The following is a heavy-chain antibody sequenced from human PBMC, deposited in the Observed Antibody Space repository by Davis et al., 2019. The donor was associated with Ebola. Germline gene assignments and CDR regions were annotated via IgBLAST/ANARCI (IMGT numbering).Heavy chain of an antibody. CDR2: IYHSENI. J-gene: IGHJ4*02. CDR3: ARHRIYCVGNNCNYYFDF. Sequence: PSETLSLTCAVSGASISSGDWWSWVRQSPGKGLEWIGQIYHSENINYNPSLKSRVTMSVDKSKNQFSLQLSSVTAADTAMYYCARHRIYCVGNNCNYYFDFWGQGTLVTVSS. CDR1: GASISSGDW. D-gene: IGHD2-21*01. V-gene: IGHV4-4*02.